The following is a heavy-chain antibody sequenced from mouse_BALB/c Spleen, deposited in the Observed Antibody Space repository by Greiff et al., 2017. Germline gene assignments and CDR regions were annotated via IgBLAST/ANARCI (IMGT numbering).Heavy chain of an antibody. Sequence: QVQLQQSGAELVRPGVSVKISCKGSGYTFTDYAMHWVKQSHAKSLEWIGVISTYYGDASYNQKFKGKATMTVDKSSSTAYMELARLTSEDSAIYYCARTTVVARSYAMDYWGQGTSVTVSS. CDR3: ARTTVVARSYAMDY. D-gene: IGHD1-1*01. V-gene: IGHV1S137*01. CDR1: GYTFTDYA. J-gene: IGHJ4*01. CDR2: ISTYYGDA.